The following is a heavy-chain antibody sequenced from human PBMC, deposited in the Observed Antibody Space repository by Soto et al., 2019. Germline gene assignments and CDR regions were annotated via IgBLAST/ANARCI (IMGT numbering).Heavy chain of an antibody. D-gene: IGHD2-15*01. CDR1: SGSFSGYY. Sequence: SETLSLTCAVYSGSFSGYYCTWIRQPPGKGLEWIGEINHSGSTNYNPSLKSRVTIAVDTSKNQFSLKLSSVTAADTAVYYCARGRLGYCSGGSCYSRDFAFDIWGQGTMVTVSS. V-gene: IGHV4-34*01. J-gene: IGHJ3*02. CDR2: INHSGST. CDR3: ARGRLGYCSGGSCYSRDFAFDI.